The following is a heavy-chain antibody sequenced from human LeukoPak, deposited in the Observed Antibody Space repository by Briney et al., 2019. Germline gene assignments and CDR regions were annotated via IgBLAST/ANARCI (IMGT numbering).Heavy chain of an antibody. CDR2: IYPVDSDT. V-gene: IGHV5-51*01. CDR3: ARQDGSRDY. J-gene: IGHJ4*02. D-gene: IGHD1-26*01. CDR1: GYSFTSYW. Sequence: GESPMISCKGSGYSFTSYWIGWGRQMPRKGLEWLEIIYPVDSDTRYSPSFQGQVTISADKSISTVHLQWSSLKASDTAMYYCARQDGSRDYWGQGTLVTVSS.